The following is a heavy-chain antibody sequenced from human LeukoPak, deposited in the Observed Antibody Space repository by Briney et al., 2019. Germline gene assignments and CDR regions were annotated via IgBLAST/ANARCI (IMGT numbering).Heavy chain of an antibody. V-gene: IGHV4-59*01. J-gene: IGHJ6*02. Sequence: SETLSLTCTVSGGSISSYYWSWIRQPPGKGLEWIGYIYYSGSTNYNPSLKSRVTISVDTSKNQFSLKLSSVTAADTAVYYCARDRGYNSGWYEPDNYYYYGMDVWGQGTTVTVSS. D-gene: IGHD6-19*01. CDR2: IYYSGST. CDR1: GGSISSYY. CDR3: ARDRGYNSGWYEPDNYYYYGMDV.